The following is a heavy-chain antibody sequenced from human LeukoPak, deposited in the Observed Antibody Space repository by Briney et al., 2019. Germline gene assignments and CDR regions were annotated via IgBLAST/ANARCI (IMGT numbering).Heavy chain of an antibody. CDR3: ARRGRGYYGDPFDY. D-gene: IGHD4-17*01. V-gene: IGHV4-59*01. J-gene: IGHJ4*02. CDR1: GGSISSYY. Sequence: SETLSLTCTVSGGSISSYYWRWLRQPPGKGLEWIGYIYYSGSTNYNPSLKSRVTISVDTSKNQFSLKLSSVTAADTAVYYCARRGRGYYGDPFDYWGQGTLVTVSS. CDR2: IYYSGST.